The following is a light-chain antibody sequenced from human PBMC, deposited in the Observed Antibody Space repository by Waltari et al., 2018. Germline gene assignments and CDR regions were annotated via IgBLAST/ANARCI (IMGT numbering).Light chain of an antibody. CDR2: GAS. CDR1: QSVTNNH. V-gene: IGKV3-20*01. CDR3: HQYGSSPDT. Sequence: EIVLTQSPGTLSLSPGERATLSCRASQSVTNNHLAWYQQKPGQAPRLLSHGASSRATGIPDRFSGSWSGTDFTLTITRLEPEDFAVYYCHQYGSSPDTFGQGTKVQIK. J-gene: IGKJ2*01.